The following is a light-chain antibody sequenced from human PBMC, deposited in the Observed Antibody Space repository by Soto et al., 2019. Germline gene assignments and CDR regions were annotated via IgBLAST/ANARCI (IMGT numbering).Light chain of an antibody. J-gene: IGKJ5*01. Sequence: DIQMTQSPSTLSASVGDRVTITCRASQSISSWLAWYQQRPGQAPKLLIYDASRLESGVPSRFSGTGSGTELTLTISSLQPDDFATYYCQRYNSYPITFGQGTRLEFK. CDR2: DAS. V-gene: IGKV1-5*01. CDR1: QSISSW. CDR3: QRYNSYPIT.